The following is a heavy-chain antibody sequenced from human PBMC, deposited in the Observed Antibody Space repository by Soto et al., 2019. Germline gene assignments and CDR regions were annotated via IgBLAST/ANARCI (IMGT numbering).Heavy chain of an antibody. CDR2: ISTSIDAT. CDR3: AKDRTVAARNFDY. CDR1: GFAFSNYA. J-gene: IGHJ4*02. Sequence: GGSLRLSCAASGFAFSNYAMGWVRQAPGKGLEWVSSISTSIDATYYADSVKGRFTISRDDSKNTVYLQMNSLRGEDSAVYYCAKDRTVAARNFDYWGQGTQVTVSS. V-gene: IGHV3-23*01. D-gene: IGHD6-6*01.